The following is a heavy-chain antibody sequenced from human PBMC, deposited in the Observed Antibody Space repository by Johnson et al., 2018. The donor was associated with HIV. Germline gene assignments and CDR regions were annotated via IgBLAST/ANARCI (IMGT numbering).Heavy chain of an antibody. V-gene: IGHV3-30*04. D-gene: IGHD7-27*01. CDR1: GFTFSSYP. CDR2: ISYDGSNK. CDR3: ASDWGSRQAFDI. J-gene: IGHJ3*02. Sequence: QVQLVESGGGVVQPGRSLRLSCAASGFTFSSYPMHWVRQAPGKGLEWVAVISYDGSNKYYADSVKGRFTISRDNSKNTLYLQMNSLRAEDTAVYYCASDWGSRQAFDIWGQGTMVTVSS.